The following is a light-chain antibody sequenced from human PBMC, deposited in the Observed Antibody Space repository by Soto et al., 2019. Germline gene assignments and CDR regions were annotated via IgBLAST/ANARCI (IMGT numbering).Light chain of an antibody. V-gene: IGKV1-8*01. CDR2: AAS. Sequence: QSPSSFSASTGDRVTITCRASQGISSYLAWYQQKPGKAPKLLIYAASTLQSGVPSRFSGSGSGTDFTLTISCLQSEDFATYYCQQYYSYPRTFGQGTKVDIK. CDR3: QQYYSYPRT. J-gene: IGKJ1*01. CDR1: QGISSY.